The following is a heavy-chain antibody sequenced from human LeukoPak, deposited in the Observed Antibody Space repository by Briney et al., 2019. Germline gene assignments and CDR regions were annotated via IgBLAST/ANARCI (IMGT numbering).Heavy chain of an antibody. CDR2: IWYDGSNK. J-gene: IGHJ3*02. CDR3: ARERRSSWYPYDAFDI. CDR1: GFIFSSYG. Sequence: GGSLRLSCAASGFIFSSYGMHWVRQAPGKGLEWVAVIWYDGSNKYYADSVKGRFTISRDNSKNTLYLQMNSLRAEDTAVYYCARERRSSWYPYDAFDIWGQGTMVTVSS. D-gene: IGHD6-13*01. V-gene: IGHV3-33*01.